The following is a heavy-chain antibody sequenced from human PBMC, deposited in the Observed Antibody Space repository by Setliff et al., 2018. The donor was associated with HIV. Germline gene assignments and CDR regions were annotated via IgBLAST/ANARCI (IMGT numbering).Heavy chain of an antibody. V-gene: IGHV4-31*03. Sequence: SETLSLTCTVSGGSLNSQIYYWTWIRLHPQKGLEWLGYIQYSGSTFYTPSLRSRLTISLDASKSQFSLKLTSVTAADTAVYYCAREIQASLDPPYGYNYFDPWGQGILVTVSS. CDR1: GGSLNSQIYY. CDR3: AREIQASLDPPYGYNYFDP. J-gene: IGHJ5*02. CDR2: IQYSGST. D-gene: IGHD3-9*01.